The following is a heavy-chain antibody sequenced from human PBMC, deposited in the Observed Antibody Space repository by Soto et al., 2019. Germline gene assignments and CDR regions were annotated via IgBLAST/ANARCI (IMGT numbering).Heavy chain of an antibody. CDR2: IDPSDSYT. V-gene: IGHV5-10-1*01. Sequence: PGESLKISCNGSGYSFTSYWISLVLQMPGKGLEWMGRIDPSDSYTNYSPSFQGHVTISADKSISTAYLQWSSLKASDTAMYYCARQYGSGSYRLYYYGMDVWGQGTTVTVSS. CDR3: ARQYGSGSYRLYYYGMDV. CDR1: GYSFTSYW. D-gene: IGHD3-10*01. J-gene: IGHJ6*02.